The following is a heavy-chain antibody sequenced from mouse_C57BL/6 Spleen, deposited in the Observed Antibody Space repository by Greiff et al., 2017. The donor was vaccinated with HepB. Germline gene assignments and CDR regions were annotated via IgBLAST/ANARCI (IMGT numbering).Heavy chain of an antibody. CDR3: ARHEGGYGSSHDYFDY. CDR1: GYTFTEYT. CDR2: FYPGSGSI. Sequence: VQLVESGAELVKPGASVKLSCKASGYTFTEYTIHWVKQRSGQGLEWIGWFYPGSGSIKYNEKFKDKATLTADKSSSTVYMELSRLTSEDSAVYFCARHEGGYGSSHDYFDYWGQGTTLTVSS. D-gene: IGHD1-1*01. V-gene: IGHV1-62-2*01. J-gene: IGHJ2*01.